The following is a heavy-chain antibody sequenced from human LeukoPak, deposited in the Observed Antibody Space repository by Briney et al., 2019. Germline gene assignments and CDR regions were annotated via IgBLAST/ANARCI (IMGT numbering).Heavy chain of an antibody. Sequence: PSETLSLTCTVSGASINSYYWSWIRQPPGKGLEWIGFIYTSGSTNYNPSLKSRVTISVDTSKNQFTSKDQFSLKLTSVTAADTAVYFCARHYSGSYSPFDYWGQGTLVNVSS. CDR3: ARHYSGSYSPFDY. CDR1: GASINSYY. D-gene: IGHD1-26*01. J-gene: IGHJ4*02. V-gene: IGHV4-4*09. CDR2: IYTSGST.